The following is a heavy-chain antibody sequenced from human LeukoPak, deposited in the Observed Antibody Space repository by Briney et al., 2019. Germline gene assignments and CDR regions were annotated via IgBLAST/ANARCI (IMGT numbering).Heavy chain of an antibody. Sequence: SETLSLTCAVYGGSFSGYYWSWIRQPPGKGLEWIGEINHSGSTNYNPSLKSRVTISVDTSKNQFSLKLSSVTAADTAVYYCARGRHLRYYDFWSGSDKDYYFDYWGQGTLVTVSS. CDR1: GGSFSGYY. V-gene: IGHV4-34*01. CDR3: ARGRHLRYYDFWSGSDKDYYFDY. J-gene: IGHJ4*02. D-gene: IGHD3-3*01. CDR2: INHSGST.